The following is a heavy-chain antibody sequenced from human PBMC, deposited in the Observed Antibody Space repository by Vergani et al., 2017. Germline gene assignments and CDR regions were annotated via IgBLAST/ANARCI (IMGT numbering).Heavy chain of an antibody. V-gene: IGHV4-61*10. J-gene: IGHJ6*02. CDR2: IYSTGST. Sequence: QVHLNEAGPGLVKPSQTLSLTCTVSGASITSGSFYWSWIRQPAGKGLEWIGYIYSTGSTNYNPSLNSRVTMSVDTSKNQFSLKLRSVTAADTAVYFCARVMYRDEASTGYRLEGMDIWGQGTTVTISS. CDR3: ARVMYRDEASTGYRLEGMDI. CDR1: GASITSGSFY. D-gene: IGHD3-9*01.